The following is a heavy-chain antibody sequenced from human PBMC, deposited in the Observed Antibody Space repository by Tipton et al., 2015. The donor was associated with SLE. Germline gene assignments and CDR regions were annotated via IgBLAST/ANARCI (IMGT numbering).Heavy chain of an antibody. CDR3: ARIGEGTGDQGFDF. V-gene: IGHV4-34*01. CDR1: GGSFSGYY. J-gene: IGHJ4*02. Sequence: TLSLTCAVYGGSFSGYYWTWIRQPPGKGLEWIGEINHSGSTNYNPSLKSRVSISVDTSKNQFSLKLSSVTAADTAVYYCARIGEGTGDQGFDFWGQGTLVTVSS. D-gene: IGHD7-27*01. CDR2: INHSGST.